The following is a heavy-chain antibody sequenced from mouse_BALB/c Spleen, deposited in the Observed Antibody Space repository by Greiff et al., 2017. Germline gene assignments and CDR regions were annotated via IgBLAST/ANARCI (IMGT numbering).Heavy chain of an antibody. J-gene: IGHJ4*01. CDR3: AREDYDSLYAMDY. CDR2: IWGDGST. V-gene: IGHV2-6-7*01. D-gene: IGHD2-4*01. CDR1: GFSLTGYG. Sequence: VKLMESGPGLVAPSQSLSITCTVSGFSLTGYGVNWVRQPPGKGLEWLGMIWGDGSTDYNSALKSRLSISKDNSKSQVFLKMNSLQTDDTARYYCAREDYDSLYAMDYWGQGTSVTVSS.